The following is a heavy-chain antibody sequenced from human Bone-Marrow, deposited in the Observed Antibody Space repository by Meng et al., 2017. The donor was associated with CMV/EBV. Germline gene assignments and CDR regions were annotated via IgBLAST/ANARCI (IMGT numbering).Heavy chain of an antibody. J-gene: IGHJ4*02. CDR3: ARSHSLGGNRPFDF. Sequence: AFRGALRYCGVTWARRTHEQGLDWMGGIITIFGTPNYARRFQGRVAVTTDESTNTAYMELSGLTSEDTAVYFCARSHSLGGNRPFDFWGQGTLVTVSS. CDR2: IITIFGTP. D-gene: IGHD3-16*01. CDR1: RGALRYCG. V-gene: IGHV1-69*05.